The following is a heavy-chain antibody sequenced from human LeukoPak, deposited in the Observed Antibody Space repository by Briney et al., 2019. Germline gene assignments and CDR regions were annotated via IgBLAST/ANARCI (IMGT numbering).Heavy chain of an antibody. D-gene: IGHD3-22*01. CDR2: VFYTGNT. CDR3: ARQGTYYYDSTEFTFDS. Sequence: SETLSLTCTVSGDSIATGIHYWGWIRQPPGKGLEWIGSVFYTGNTYYNPSLQSRITISVDTSKNQVSLKVTSVTATDTALYYCARQGTYYYDSTEFTFDSWGQGTLVTVSS. CDR1: GDSIATGIHY. J-gene: IGHJ4*02. V-gene: IGHV4-39*01.